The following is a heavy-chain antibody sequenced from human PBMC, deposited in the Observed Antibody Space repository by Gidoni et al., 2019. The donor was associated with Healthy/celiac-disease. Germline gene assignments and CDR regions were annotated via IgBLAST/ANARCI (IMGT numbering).Heavy chain of an antibody. CDR2: INHSGST. D-gene: IGHD3-22*01. Sequence: QVQLQQWGAGLLKPSETLSLTCAVYGGSFSGYYWSWIRQPPGKGLEWIGEINHSGSTNYNPSLKSRVTISVDTSKNQFSLKLSSVTAADTAVYYCARWGGYYLFLTRREKYGMDVWGQGTTVTVSS. CDR1: GGSFSGYY. V-gene: IGHV4-34*01. J-gene: IGHJ6*02. CDR3: ARWGGYYLFLTRREKYGMDV.